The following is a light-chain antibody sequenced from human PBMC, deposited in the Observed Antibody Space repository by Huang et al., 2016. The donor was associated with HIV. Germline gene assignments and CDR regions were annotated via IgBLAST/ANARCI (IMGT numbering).Light chain of an antibody. Sequence: DIQMTQSPSSLSASVGDRVTITCRARQSISNYLNWYQQKPWKAPKLLIYAASSLQRGVPTRFSGSGSGTDFTLTISSLQPEDSAAYYCQQSYSPRTFGPGTKVDIK. CDR3: QQSYSPRT. J-gene: IGKJ3*01. CDR2: AAS. CDR1: QSISNY. V-gene: IGKV1-39*01.